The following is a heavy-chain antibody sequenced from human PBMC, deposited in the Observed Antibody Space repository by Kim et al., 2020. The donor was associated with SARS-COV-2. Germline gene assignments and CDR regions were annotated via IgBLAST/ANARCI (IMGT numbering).Heavy chain of an antibody. J-gene: IGHJ5*02. V-gene: IGHV3-23*01. Sequence: DSVKGRFTISRDNSKNTLYLQMNSLRAEDTAVYYCAKASPVITSTNWFDPWGQGTLVTVSS. CDR3: AKASPVITSTNWFDP. D-gene: IGHD3-22*01.